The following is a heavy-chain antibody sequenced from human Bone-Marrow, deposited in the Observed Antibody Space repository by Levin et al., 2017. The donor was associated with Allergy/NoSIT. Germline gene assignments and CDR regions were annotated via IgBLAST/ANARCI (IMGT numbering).Heavy chain of an antibody. CDR3: ARDRNYYGSGSYYRVAFDI. CDR2: IKEDGSEK. V-gene: IGHV3-7*04. J-gene: IGHJ3*02. CDR1: GFTFSNFW. D-gene: IGHD3-10*01. Sequence: GGSLRLSCAASGFTFSNFWMSWVRQAPGKGLEWVANIKEDGSEKYYVDSVKGRFTISRDTANNSLYLQMNSLRAEDAALYYCARDRNYYGSGSYYRVAFDIWGQGTMVTVSS.